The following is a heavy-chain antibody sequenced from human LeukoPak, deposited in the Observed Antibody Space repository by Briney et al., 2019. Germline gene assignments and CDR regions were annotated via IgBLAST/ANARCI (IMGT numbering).Heavy chain of an antibody. J-gene: IGHJ4*02. D-gene: IGHD3-10*01. CDR3: ARSYGSGSYHFPDY. V-gene: IGHV4-39*01. CDR1: GGSISSSSYY. CDR2: IYYSGST. Sequence: SETLSLTCTVSGGSISSSSYYWGWIRQPPGKGLEWIGSIYYSGSTYYNPSLKSRVAISVDTSKNQFSLKLSSVTAADTAVYYCARSYGSGSYHFPDYWGQGTLVTVSS.